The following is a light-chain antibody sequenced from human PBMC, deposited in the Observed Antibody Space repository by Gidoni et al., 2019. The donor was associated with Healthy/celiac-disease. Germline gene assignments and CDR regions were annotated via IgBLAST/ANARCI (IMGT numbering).Light chain of an antibody. CDR2: GKN. CDR3: NSRDSSGNHVV. V-gene: IGLV3-19*01. J-gene: IGLJ2*01. Sequence: SSELTQAPAVSVSLGKTVRITCQGDSLRSYYASWYPQKPGQAPVLVIYGKNNRPSGIPDRFSGSSSGNTASLTITGAQAEDEADYYCNSRDSSGNHVVFGGGTKLTVL. CDR1: SLRSYY.